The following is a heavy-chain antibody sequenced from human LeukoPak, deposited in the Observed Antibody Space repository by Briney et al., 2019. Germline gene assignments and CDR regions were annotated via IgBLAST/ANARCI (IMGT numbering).Heavy chain of an antibody. D-gene: IGHD7-27*01. CDR1: GGTFSSYA. V-gene: IGHV1-69*15. J-gene: IGHJ4*02. Sequence: ASVKVSCKASGGTFSSYAISWVRQAPGQGLEWMGRIIPIFGTANYAQKFQGRVTITADESTSTAYMELSSLRSEDTAVYYCARGRGNWGSVYFDYWGQGTLVTVSS. CDR3: ARGRGNWGSVYFDY. CDR2: IIPIFGTA.